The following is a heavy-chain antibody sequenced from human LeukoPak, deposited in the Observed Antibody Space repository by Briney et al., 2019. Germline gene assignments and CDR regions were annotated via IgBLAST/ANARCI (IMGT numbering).Heavy chain of an antibody. CDR3: AKMKLYYDSSGYYYDPEYFQH. V-gene: IGHV3-23*01. Sequence: PGGSLRLSCVVSELTFSKYAMTWVRQAPGDGLEWVSTISNSGGSTYFADSVKGRFTFSRDNSKNTLYLQMNGLRAEDTAVYYCAKMKLYYDSSGYYYDPEYFQHWGQGTLVTVSS. J-gene: IGHJ1*01. CDR2: ISNSGGST. D-gene: IGHD3-22*01. CDR1: ELTFSKYA.